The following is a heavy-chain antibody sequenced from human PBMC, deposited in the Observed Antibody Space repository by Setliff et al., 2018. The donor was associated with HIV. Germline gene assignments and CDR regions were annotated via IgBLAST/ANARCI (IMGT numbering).Heavy chain of an antibody. CDR3: ARDGGEY. Sequence: PGGSLRLSCVASKFIFSSYSMSWVRQAPGKGLEWVANIKQDGSEKYYVDSVKGRFTISRDNAKNSLYLQMNSLRAEDTAVYYCARDGGEYWGQGTLVTVSS. CDR2: IKQDGSEK. CDR1: KFIFSSYS. J-gene: IGHJ4*02. D-gene: IGHD3-16*01. V-gene: IGHV3-7*01.